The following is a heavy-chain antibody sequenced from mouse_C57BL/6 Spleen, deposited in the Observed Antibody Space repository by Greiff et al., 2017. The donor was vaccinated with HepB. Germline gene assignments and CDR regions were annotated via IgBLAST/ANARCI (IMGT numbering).Heavy chain of an antibody. J-gene: IGHJ3*01. CDR2: IYPGNSDT. CDR3: TRSWGYDYDGAFAY. CDR1: GYTFTSYW. D-gene: IGHD2-4*01. Sequence: EVQLVESGTVLARPGASVKMSCKTSGYTFTSYWMHWVKQRPGQGLEWIGAIYPGNSDTSYNQKFKGKAKLTAVTSASTAYMELSSLTNEDSAVYYCTRSWGYDYDGAFAYWGQGTLVTVSA. V-gene: IGHV1-5*01.